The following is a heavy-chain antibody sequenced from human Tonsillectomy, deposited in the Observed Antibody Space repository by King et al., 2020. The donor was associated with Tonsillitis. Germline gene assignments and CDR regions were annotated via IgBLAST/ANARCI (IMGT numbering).Heavy chain of an antibody. CDR3: AKDLDYYGSGSYNY. Sequence: VQLVESGGGLVQPGGSLRLSCAASGFTFSSYAMSWVRQAPGKGLEWVSAISSSGGSTCYADSVKGRFTISRDNSENTLYLQMNSLRAGDTAVYYCAKDLDYYGSGSYNYWGQGTLVTVSS. V-gene: IGHV3-23*04. CDR1: GFTFSSYA. CDR2: ISSSGGST. D-gene: IGHD3-10*01. J-gene: IGHJ4*02.